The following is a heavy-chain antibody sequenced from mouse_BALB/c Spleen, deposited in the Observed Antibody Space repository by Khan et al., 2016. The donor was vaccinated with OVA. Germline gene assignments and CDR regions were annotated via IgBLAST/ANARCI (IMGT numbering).Heavy chain of an antibody. CDR1: GYTFTSYD. CDR3: AWGEYGGFAY. CDR2: MFPGDGST. V-gene: IGHV1S56*01. J-gene: IGHJ3*01. D-gene: IGHD1-1*01. Sequence: QVQLQQSGAELVKPGASVKLSCKASGYTFTSYDINWVRQRPEQGLEWIGWMFPGDGSTKYNENLKGKATLTTAKSSSTAYMQLSRLAAEDSGAACCAWGEYGGFAYWGQGTLVTVSA.